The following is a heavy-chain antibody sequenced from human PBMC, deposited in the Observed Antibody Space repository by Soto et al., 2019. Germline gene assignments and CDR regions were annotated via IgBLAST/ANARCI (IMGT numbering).Heavy chain of an antibody. J-gene: IGHJ6*02. Sequence: ASVKVSCKASGYTFTSYGISWVRQAPGQGLEWMGWISAYNGNTNYAPKLQGRITMTTDTSTTTAYMELRSLRSDDTAVYYCAREGPAPYYYYGMDVWGQGGTVTVSS. V-gene: IGHV1-18*01. CDR1: GYTFTSYG. CDR3: AREGPAPYYYYGMDV. CDR2: ISAYNGNT.